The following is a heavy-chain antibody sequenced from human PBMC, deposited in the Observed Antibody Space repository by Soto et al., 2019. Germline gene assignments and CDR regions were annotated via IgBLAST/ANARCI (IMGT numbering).Heavy chain of an antibody. J-gene: IGHJ4*02. CDR2: IIPIFGTA. Sequence: QVQLVQSGAEVKKPGSSVKVSCKASGGTFSSYAISWVRQAPGQGLEWMGGIIPIFGTANYAQKFQGRVTITADESTSTAYMELSSLRSEDPAVYYCARGAYSSGWPGGFGFDYWGQGTLVTVSS. V-gene: IGHV1-69*12. CDR1: GGTFSSYA. CDR3: ARGAYSSGWPGGFGFDY. D-gene: IGHD6-19*01.